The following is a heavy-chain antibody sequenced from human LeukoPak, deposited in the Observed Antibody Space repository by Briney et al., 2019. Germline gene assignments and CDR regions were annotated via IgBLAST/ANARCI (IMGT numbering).Heavy chain of an antibody. Sequence: GASVKVSCKASGYTFTSYDINWVRQATGQGLEGMGWMNPNSGNTGYAQKFQGRVTMTRNTSISTAYMELSSLRSEDTAVYYCASNGAMVRGDDAFDIWGQGTMVTVSS. V-gene: IGHV1-8*01. J-gene: IGHJ3*02. CDR2: MNPNSGNT. D-gene: IGHD3-10*01. CDR1: GYTFTSYD. CDR3: ASNGAMVRGDDAFDI.